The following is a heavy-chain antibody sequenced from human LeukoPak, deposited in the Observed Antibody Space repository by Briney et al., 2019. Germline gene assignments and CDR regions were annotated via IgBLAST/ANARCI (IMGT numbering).Heavy chain of an antibody. Sequence: GGSLRVSCTASGFTFGDYAMSWVRQAPGKGLEWVGFIRSKAYGGTTEYAASVKGRFTISRDDSKSIAYLQMNSLKTEDTAVYYCTRDGYYYDSSGYFDYWGQGTLVTVSS. CDR2: IRSKAYGGTT. V-gene: IGHV3-49*04. CDR3: TRDGYYYDSSGYFDY. D-gene: IGHD3-22*01. J-gene: IGHJ4*02. CDR1: GFTFGDYA.